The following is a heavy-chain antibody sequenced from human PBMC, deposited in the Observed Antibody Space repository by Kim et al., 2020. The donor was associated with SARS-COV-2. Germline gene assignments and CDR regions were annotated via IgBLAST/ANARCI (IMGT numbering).Heavy chain of an antibody. CDR2: IWYDGSNK. D-gene: IGHD6-13*01. CDR3: ARDKITTTAVGNGMDV. V-gene: IGHV3-33*01. J-gene: IGHJ6*02. CDR1: GFTFSSYG. Sequence: GGSLRLSCAASGFTFSSYGMHWVRQAPGKGLEWVAVIWYDGSNKYYADSVKGRFTISRDNSKNTLYLQMNSLRAEDTAVYYCARDKITTTAVGNGMDVWGQGTTVTVSS.